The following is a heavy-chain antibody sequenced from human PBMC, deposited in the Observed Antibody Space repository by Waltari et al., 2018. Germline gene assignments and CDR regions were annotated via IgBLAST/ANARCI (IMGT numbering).Heavy chain of an antibody. J-gene: IGHJ4*02. CDR2: TKNKRNGYTT. CDR3: GRWTSGSPDV. V-gene: IGHV3-72*01. D-gene: IGHD1-26*01. CDR1: GFTFSDHY. Sequence: VHLVESGGGLVQPGGSLRLSCAASGFTFSDHYMDWVRQAPGKGLEWVGRTKNKRNGYTTEYAASVRGRFTISRDESENSVYLQMNSLKTEDTAVYFCGRWTSGSPDVWGQGTLVTVSS.